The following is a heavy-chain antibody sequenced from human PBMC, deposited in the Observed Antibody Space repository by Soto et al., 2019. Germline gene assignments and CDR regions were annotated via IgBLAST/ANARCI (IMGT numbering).Heavy chain of an antibody. Sequence: QVQLVQSGAEVKKPGASVKVSCKGSGYTFTSHGITWVRKAPGQGLEWMGWSSADNGDTKYAQKVQGRGTMTTETSTSTAYMELSSLRFDDTAIYYCARPRKWLRSGGMDVWGQGTTVTVSS. CDR2: SSADNGDT. CDR3: ARPRKWLRSGGMDV. CDR1: GYTFTSHG. V-gene: IGHV1-18*01. J-gene: IGHJ6*02. D-gene: IGHD5-12*01.